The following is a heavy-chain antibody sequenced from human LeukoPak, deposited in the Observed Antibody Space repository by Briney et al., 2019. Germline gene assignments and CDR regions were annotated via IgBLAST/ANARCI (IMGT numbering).Heavy chain of an antibody. D-gene: IGHD1-14*01. CDR1: RGSISSYY. CDR3: ARDLPETGVDY. CDR2: IYYSGST. J-gene: IGHJ4*02. Sequence: SETLSLTCTVSRGSISSYYWSWIRQPPGKGLEWIGYIYYSGSTNYNPSLKSRVTISVDTSKNQFSLKLSSVTAADTAVYYCARDLPETGVDYWGQGTLVTVSS. V-gene: IGHV4-59*01.